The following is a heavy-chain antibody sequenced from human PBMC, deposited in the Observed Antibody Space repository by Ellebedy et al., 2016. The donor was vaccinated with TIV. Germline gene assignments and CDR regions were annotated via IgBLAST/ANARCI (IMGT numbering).Heavy chain of an antibody. CDR1: GGSISTNSYY. J-gene: IGHJ6*02. Sequence: MPSETLSLTCTVSGGSISTNSYYWGWIRQPPGKGLEWIGSIYYGGNTYYNPSLKSRVTISVDTSKNQFSLRLSSVPAADTAMYYCARQGGLKRFADQKGGYYYGLDVWGQGTTVTVSS. CDR2: IYYGGNT. D-gene: IGHD3-16*01. V-gene: IGHV4-39*01. CDR3: ARQGGLKRFADQKGGYYYGLDV.